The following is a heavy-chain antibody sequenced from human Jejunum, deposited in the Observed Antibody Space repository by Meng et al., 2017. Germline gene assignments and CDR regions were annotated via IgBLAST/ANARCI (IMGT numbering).Heavy chain of an antibody. D-gene: IGHD3-10*01. CDR3: GRDMPYSSGSFDF. CDR1: GFSFISYA. CDR2: ITAGNGNT. J-gene: IGHJ4*02. Sequence: QVQLVQSGAEVKKPGASVKVSCRASGFSFISYAIYWVRQAPGQSLEWMGWITAGNGNTKYSQKFQGRVTITRDTSASTAYMELSSLRFEDTAVYYCGRDMPYSSGSFDFWGQGTLVTVSS. V-gene: IGHV1-3*01.